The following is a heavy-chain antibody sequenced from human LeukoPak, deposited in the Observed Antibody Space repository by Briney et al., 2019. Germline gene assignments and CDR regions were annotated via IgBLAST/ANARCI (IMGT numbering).Heavy chain of an antibody. V-gene: IGHV3-43*02. CDR2: ITGDGVMS. J-gene: IGHJ4*02. CDR1: GFTFYDYA. CDR3: AREQFSHTSNYFDN. Sequence: GGSLRLSCAASGFTFYDYAMHWVRHAPGKGLEWVSVITGDGVMSYHADSVKGRFTISRDNNNNSLSLQMHSLTAEDTAFYYCAREQFSHTSNYFDNWGQGILVTVSS. D-gene: IGHD5-24*01.